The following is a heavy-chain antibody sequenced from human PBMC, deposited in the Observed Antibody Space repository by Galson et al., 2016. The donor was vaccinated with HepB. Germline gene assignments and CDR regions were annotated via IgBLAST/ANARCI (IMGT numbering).Heavy chain of an antibody. J-gene: IGHJ4*02. V-gene: IGHV4-39*01. CDR3: ARQSRFLEYLVSYHLDF. D-gene: IGHD3-3*01. Sequence: SETLSLTCTVSGASISVRSYYWGWVRQSPGKGLEWIGSIHFSGSTYYSPPLKSRVAISVDTSKNQFFLSLTSVTAADTAVYYCARQSRFLEYLVSYHLDFWGLGTVVAVSS. CDR2: IHFSGST. CDR1: GASISVRSYY.